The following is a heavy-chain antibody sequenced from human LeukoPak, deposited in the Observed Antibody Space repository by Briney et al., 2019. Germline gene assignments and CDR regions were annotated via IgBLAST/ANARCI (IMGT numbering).Heavy chain of an antibody. Sequence: PSQTLSLTCTVSGGSISSGDYYWSWIRQPPGKGLEWIGYIYYSGSTYYNPSLKSRVTISVDTSKNQFSLKLSSVTAADTAVYYCARVPAAYPYCGGDCYSTYIDYWGQGTLVTVSS. D-gene: IGHD2-21*01. J-gene: IGHJ4*02. CDR1: GGSISSGDYY. CDR3: ARVPAAYPYCGGDCYSTYIDY. CDR2: IYYSGST. V-gene: IGHV4-30-4*08.